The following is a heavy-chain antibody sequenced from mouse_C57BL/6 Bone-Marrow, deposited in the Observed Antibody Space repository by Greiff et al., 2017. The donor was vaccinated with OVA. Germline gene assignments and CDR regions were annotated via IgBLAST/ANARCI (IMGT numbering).Heavy chain of an antibody. Sequence: QVQLQQPGAELVRPGSSVKLSCKASGYTFTSYWMDRVKQRPGQGLEWIGNIYPSDSETHYNQKFKDKATLTVDKSSSTAYMQLSSLTSEDSAVYEGARGGPGGFAYWGQGTLVTVSA. CDR2: IYPSDSET. CDR1: GYTFTSYW. CDR3: ARGGPGGFAY. J-gene: IGHJ3*01. V-gene: IGHV1-61*01.